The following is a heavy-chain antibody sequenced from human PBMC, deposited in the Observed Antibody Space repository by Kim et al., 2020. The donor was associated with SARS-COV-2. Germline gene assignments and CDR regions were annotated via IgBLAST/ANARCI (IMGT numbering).Heavy chain of an antibody. CDR3: ARGSSSPRSPSDY. V-gene: IGHV3-11*06. CDR2: ISSSSSYT. CDR1: GFTFSDYY. J-gene: IGHJ4*02. Sequence: GGSLRLSCAASGFTFSDYYMSWIRQAPGKGLEWVSYISSSSSYTNYADSVKGRFTISRDNAKNSLYLQMNSLRAEDTAVYYCARGSSSPRSPSDYWGQGTLVTVSS. D-gene: IGHD6-6*01.